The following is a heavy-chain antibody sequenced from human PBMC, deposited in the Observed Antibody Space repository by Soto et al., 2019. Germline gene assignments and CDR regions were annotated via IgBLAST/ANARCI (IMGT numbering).Heavy chain of an antibody. CDR1: GFTFSSYS. J-gene: IGHJ4*02. D-gene: IGHD3-10*01. V-gene: IGHV3-23*01. CDR3: AKKVNSGSGSQFFDY. Sequence: GGSLRLSCAASGFTFSSYSMSWVRQAPGKGLEWVSGFRSGGDDDTTYYADSGRGRFTISRDNSKNTLFLQMNSLRAEDAAIYYCAKKVNSGSGSQFFDYWGQGTLVTVSS. CDR2: FRSGGDDDTT.